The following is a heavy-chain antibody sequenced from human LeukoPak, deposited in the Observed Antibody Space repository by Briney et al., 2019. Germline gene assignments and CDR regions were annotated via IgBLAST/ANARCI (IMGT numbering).Heavy chain of an antibody. V-gene: IGHV1-2*02. J-gene: IGHJ4*02. CDR1: GYTFTSYG. D-gene: IGHD5-24*01. CDR3: ARVGGDGYNYDFDY. CDR2: INPDSGGT. Sequence: RASVKVSCKASGYTFTSYGINWVRQAPGQGLEWMGWINPDSGGTNYAQKFQGTVTMTRDTSIATAYMELDRLRSDDTAVYYCARVGGDGYNYDFDYWGQGTLVTVSS.